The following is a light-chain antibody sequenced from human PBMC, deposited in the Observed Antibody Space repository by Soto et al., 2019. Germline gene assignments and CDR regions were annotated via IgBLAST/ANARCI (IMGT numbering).Light chain of an antibody. CDR3: QQYGNSPIT. CDR1: QSVSSS. J-gene: IGKJ5*01. CDR2: DAS. V-gene: IGKV3-20*01. Sequence: EIVLTQSPGTLSLSPGERATLSCSASQSVSSSLAWYQQKPGQAPRLLIYDASIRATGIPDRFSGSGSGTDFTLTISRLEPEDFAVYYCQQYGNSPITFGQGTRLEIK.